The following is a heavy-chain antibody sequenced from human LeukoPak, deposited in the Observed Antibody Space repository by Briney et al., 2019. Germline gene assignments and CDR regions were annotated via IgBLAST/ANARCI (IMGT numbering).Heavy chain of an antibody. CDR2: ISRSSSYI. CDR3: ARGSEGYCSGGGCYYGMDV. V-gene: IGHV3-21*01. D-gene: IGHD2-15*01. Sequence: GGSLRLSCAASGFTFSSYTMNWVRQAPGKGLEWVSYISRSSSYIYYADSVKGRFTISRDNAENSLYLQMNSLRAEDTAVYYCARGSEGYCSGGGCYYGMDVWGQGTTVTVSS. CDR1: GFTFSSYT. J-gene: IGHJ6*01.